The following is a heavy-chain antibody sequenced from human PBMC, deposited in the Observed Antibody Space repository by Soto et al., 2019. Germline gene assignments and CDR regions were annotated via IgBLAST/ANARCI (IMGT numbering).Heavy chain of an antibody. D-gene: IGHD2-8*01. CDR2: IYYRGST. J-gene: IGHJ6*03. CDR1: GGSISSSSYS. V-gene: IGHV4-39*01. CDR3: ARQVYGMVSYYYYMDV. Sequence: QLQLQASGPGLVKPSEPLSLTCTVTGGSISSSSYSWGWIRQPPGKGLAWIGSIYYRGSTYYNPSPTRRVTISVDTSKNQFSLNRSSVTAADKAVYYCARQVYGMVSYYYYMDVWGKGTTVTVSS.